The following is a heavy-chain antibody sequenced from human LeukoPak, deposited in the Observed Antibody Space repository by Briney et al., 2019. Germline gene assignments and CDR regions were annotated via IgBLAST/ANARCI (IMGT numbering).Heavy chain of an antibody. CDR1: GFTFSSYG. V-gene: IGHV3-23*01. D-gene: IGHD3-10*01. J-gene: IGHJ6*03. Sequence: PGGSLRLSCAASGFTFSSYGMSWVRQAPGKGLEWVSAISGSGGSTYYADSVKGRFTISRDNSKNTLYLQMNSLRAEDTAVYYCARGYYGSGSYYPFYYYYMDVWGKGTTVTISS. CDR3: ARGYYGSGSYYPFYYYYMDV. CDR2: ISGSGGST.